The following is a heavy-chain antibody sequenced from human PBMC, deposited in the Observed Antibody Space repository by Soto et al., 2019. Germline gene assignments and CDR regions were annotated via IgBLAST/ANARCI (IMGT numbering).Heavy chain of an antibody. Sequence: QVQLVQSGAEVKKPGSLLKVSCKASGATYSPFIAYAISWLRQAPGQGLEWMGSIIPLGSSQHYAEGFKCRATISEDSSTFTVSLELTNLTSDDAAVYFCARSRDRCGGDCYSVYAAFDLWGQGTAVTVSS. CDR1: GATYSPFIAYA. J-gene: IGHJ3*01. D-gene: IGHD2-21*02. CDR2: IIPLGSSQ. CDR3: ARSRDRCGGDCYSVYAAFDL. V-gene: IGHV1-69*04.